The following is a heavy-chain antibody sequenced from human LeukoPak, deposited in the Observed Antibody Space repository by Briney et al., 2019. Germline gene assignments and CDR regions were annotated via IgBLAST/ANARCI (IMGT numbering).Heavy chain of an antibody. CDR1: GGSFSGYY. D-gene: IGHD3-10*01. J-gene: IGHJ6*03. V-gene: IGHV4-34*01. CDR2: INDIGNT. CDR3: ARLGSVGYYNYQYMDI. Sequence: SKTLSLTCAVYGGSFSGYYWSWIRQPPGKGLEWIGEINDIGNTNYDPSLRSRVTISVDTSKNQFSLSLTSATAADTAVYSRARLGSVGYYNYQYMDIWGNGTTVTVSS.